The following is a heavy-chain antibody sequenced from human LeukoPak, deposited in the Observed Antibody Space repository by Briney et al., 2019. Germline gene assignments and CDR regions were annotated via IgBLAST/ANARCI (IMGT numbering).Heavy chain of an antibody. V-gene: IGHV3-21*01. Sequence: PGGSLRLSCAASGFTFSSYSMNWVRQAPGKGLEWVSSISSSSSYIYYADSVKGRFTISRDNAKNSLYLQMNSLRAEDTAVYYCARERGRYIYGPGVSDYWGQGTLVTVTS. CDR2: ISSSSSYI. D-gene: IGHD5-18*01. CDR3: ARERGRYIYGPGVSDY. CDR1: GFTFSSYS. J-gene: IGHJ4*02.